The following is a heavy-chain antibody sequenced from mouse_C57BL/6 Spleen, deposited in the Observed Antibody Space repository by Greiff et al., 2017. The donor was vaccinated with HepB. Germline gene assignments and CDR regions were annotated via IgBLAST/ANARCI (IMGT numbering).Heavy chain of an antibody. V-gene: IGHV5-4*03. J-gene: IGHJ1*03. CDR3: ARPYYGDSYWYFDV. CDR2: ISDGGSYT. Sequence: EVMLVESGGGLVKPGGSLKLSCAASGFTFSSYAMSWVRQTPEKRLEWVATISDGGSYTYYPDNVKGRFTISRDNAKNNLYLQMSHLKSEDTAMYDCARPYYGDSYWYFDVWGTGTTVTVSS. D-gene: IGHD2-13*01. CDR1: GFTFSSYA.